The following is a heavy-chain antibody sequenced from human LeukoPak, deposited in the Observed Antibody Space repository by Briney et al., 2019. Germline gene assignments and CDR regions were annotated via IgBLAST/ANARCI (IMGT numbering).Heavy chain of an antibody. CDR3: ARTQPSIAARHSYYYYGMDV. D-gene: IGHD6-6*01. J-gene: IGHJ6*02. CDR2: IWYDGSNK. CDR1: GFTFSSYG. V-gene: IGHV3-33*01. Sequence: QPGRSLRLSCAASGFTFSSYGMHWVRQAPGKGREWVAVIWYDGSNKYYADSVKGRFTISRDNSKNTLYLQMNSLRAEDTAVYYCARTQPSIAARHSYYYYGMDVWGQGTTVTVSS.